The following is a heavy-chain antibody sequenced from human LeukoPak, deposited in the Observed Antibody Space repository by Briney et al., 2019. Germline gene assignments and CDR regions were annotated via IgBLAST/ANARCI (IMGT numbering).Heavy chain of an antibody. CDR2: INHSGSN. D-gene: IGHD4-17*01. CDR1: GGSFSGYY. CDR3: ATPTALDYGDYGGFDY. V-gene: IGHV4-34*01. J-gene: IGHJ4*02. Sequence: SETLSLTCAVYGGSFSGYYWSWIRQPPGKGLEWIGEINHSGSNNYNPSFKSGVSISVDTYKNQFSLKLSSLTAADTAVYYCATPTALDYGDYGGFDYWGQGTLVTVSS.